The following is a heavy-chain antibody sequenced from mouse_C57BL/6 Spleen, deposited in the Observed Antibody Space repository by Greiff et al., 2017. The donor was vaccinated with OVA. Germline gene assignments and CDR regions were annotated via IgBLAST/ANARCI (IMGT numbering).Heavy chain of an antibody. J-gene: IGHJ1*03. D-gene: IGHD1-1*01. CDR3: ARHPSYYYGSSYWYFDV. CDR1: GFTFSSYT. CDR2: ISGGGGNT. V-gene: IGHV5-9*01. Sequence: DVHLVESGGGLVKPGGSLKLSCAASGFTFSSYTMSWVRQTPEKRLEWVATISGGGGNTYYPDSVKGRFTISRDNAKNTLYLQMSSLRSEDTALYYCARHPSYYYGSSYWYFDVWGTGTTVTVSS.